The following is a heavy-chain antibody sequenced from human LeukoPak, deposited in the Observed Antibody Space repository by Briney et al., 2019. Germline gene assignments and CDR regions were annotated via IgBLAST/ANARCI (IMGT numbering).Heavy chain of an antibody. Sequence: GGSLRLSCAASGLTFSSNWMHWVRQAPGKGLVWVSRINSDGSNTNYADSVKGRFTISRDNAKNTLYLQMNSLRAEDAAVYYCAREVGATRFDYWGQGTLVTVSS. D-gene: IGHD1-26*01. J-gene: IGHJ4*02. CDR2: INSDGSNT. V-gene: IGHV3-74*01. CDR1: GLTFSSNW. CDR3: AREVGATRFDY.